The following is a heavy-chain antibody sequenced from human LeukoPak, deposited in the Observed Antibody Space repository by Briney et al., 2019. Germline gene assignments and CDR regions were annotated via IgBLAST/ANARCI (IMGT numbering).Heavy chain of an antibody. D-gene: IGHD2-15*01. J-gene: IGHJ4*02. Sequence: SETLSLTCAVYGGSFSGYYWSWIRQPPGKGLEWIGEINHSGSTNYNPSLRSRVTISVDTSKNQFSLKLSSVTAADTAVYYCARRYCSGGSCYSGFDYWGQGTLVTVSS. CDR3: ARRYCSGGSCYSGFDY. V-gene: IGHV4-34*01. CDR1: GGSFSGYY. CDR2: INHSGST.